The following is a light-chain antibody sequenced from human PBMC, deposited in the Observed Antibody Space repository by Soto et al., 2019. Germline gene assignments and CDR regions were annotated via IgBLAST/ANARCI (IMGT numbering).Light chain of an antibody. Sequence: EIVLTQSPGSLSLSPGERVTLSCRASQSVSNNYLAWYQQKPGQAPRLLIYGASSRATGIPDRFSGSGSGTDFTLTISRLEPEDFAVYYCQQYGSLVALLTFVLGTKVDIX. V-gene: IGKV3-20*01. J-gene: IGKJ3*01. CDR1: QSVSNNY. CDR2: GAS. CDR3: QQYGSLVALLT.